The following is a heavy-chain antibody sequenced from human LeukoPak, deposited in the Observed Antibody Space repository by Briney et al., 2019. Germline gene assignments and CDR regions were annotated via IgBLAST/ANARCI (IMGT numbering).Heavy chain of an antibody. J-gene: IGHJ2*01. CDR2: IKQDGSEK. V-gene: IGHV3-7*01. D-gene: IGHD3-10*01. CDR3: ARDPGGVWSGSGRSYFDL. CDR1: GFTFSSYW. Sequence: GGSLRLSCAASGFTFSSYWMRWVRQAPGKGVEWVANIKQDGSEKYYVDSVKGRFTISRDNAKNSLYLQMNSLRAEDTAVYYCARDPGGVWSGSGRSYFDLWGRGTLVTVSS.